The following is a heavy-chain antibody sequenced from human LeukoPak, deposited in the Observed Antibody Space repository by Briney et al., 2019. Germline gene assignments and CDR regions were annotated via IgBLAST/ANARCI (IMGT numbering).Heavy chain of an antibody. CDR1: GFDFSTSA. CDR2: IWNDGKNE. CDR3: ARDGLSDGYGYTFIDY. Sequence: GGSLRLSCAASGFDFSTSAMQWVRQAPGKGLEWVAVIWNDGKNEYYTDSVKGRFTISRDNSKNTLYLQMNSLRVEDTAVYYCARDGLSDGYGYTFIDYWGQGTLVTVSS. V-gene: IGHV3-33*01. J-gene: IGHJ4*02. D-gene: IGHD5-18*01.